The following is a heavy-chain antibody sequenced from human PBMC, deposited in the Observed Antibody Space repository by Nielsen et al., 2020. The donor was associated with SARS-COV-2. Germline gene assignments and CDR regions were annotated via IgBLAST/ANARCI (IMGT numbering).Heavy chain of an antibody. CDR3: ARMGKYNWKDIHYYMDV. CDR1: GYTFTSYD. V-gene: IGHV1-8*01. J-gene: IGHJ6*03. CDR2: MNPNSGNT. Sequence: ASVNVSCKASGYTFTSYDINWVRQATGQGLEWMGWMNPNSGNTGYAQKFQGRVTMTRNASISTAYMELSSLRSEDTAVYYCARMGKYNWKDIHYYMDVWGKGTTVTVSS. D-gene: IGHD1-20*01.